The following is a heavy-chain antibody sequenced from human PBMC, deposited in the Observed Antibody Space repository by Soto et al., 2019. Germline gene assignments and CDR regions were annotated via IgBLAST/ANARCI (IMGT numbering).Heavy chain of an antibody. Sequence: GGSLRLSCAASGFIFSRYSMNWVRQAPGKGLEWLASIGSGSSHIYYADSVKGRFTISRDNAKNSLYLQMNGLTADDTAVYFCARDSYAGSGPGYWGQGTLVTVSS. CDR2: IGSGSSHI. V-gene: IGHV3-21*01. D-gene: IGHD3-10*01. J-gene: IGHJ4*02. CDR1: GFIFSRYS. CDR3: ARDSYAGSGPGY.